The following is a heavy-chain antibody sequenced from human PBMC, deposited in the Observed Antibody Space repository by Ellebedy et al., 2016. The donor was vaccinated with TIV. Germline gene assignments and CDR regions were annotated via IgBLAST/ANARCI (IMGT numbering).Heavy chain of an antibody. CDR1: GGSFSGYY. CDR2: INHSGST. D-gene: IGHD6-13*01. V-gene: IGHV4-34*01. J-gene: IGHJ4*02. Sequence: MPSETLSLTCAVYGGSFSGYYWSWIRQPPGKGLEWIGEINHSGSTNYNPSLKSRVTISVDTSKNQFSLKLSSVTAADTAVYYCARGSQLATYYFDYWGQGTLVTVSS. CDR3: ARGSQLATYYFDY.